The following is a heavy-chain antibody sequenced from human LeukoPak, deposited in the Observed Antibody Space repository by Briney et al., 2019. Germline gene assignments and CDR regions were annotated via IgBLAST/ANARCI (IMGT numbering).Heavy chain of an antibody. J-gene: IGHJ3*02. Sequence: ASVKVSCKASGGTFSSYAISWVRQAPGQGLEWMGGIIPIFGTANYAQKFQGRVTITADESTSTAYMELSRLRSDDTAVYYCARDGDDAFDIWGQGTMVTVSS. V-gene: IGHV1-69*01. CDR1: GGTFSSYA. D-gene: IGHD7-27*01. CDR2: IIPIFGTA. CDR3: ARDGDDAFDI.